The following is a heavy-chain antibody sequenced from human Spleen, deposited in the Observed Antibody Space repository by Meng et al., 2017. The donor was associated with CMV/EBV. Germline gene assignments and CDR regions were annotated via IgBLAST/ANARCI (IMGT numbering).Heavy chain of an antibody. J-gene: IGHJ4*02. CDR1: GDSIGTYY. CDR2: IFTSGST. CDR3: ARGAHYYPRYFDY. V-gene: IGHV4-4*07. Sequence: QGQLQESGPGLVKPSETLSLTCIVSGDSIGTYYWTWIRQPAGKGLEWIGHIFTSGSTNYNPSLKSRVTMSIDPSKNQFSLKLSSVTAADTAVYYCARGAHYYPRYFDYWGQGALVTVSS. D-gene: IGHD3-10*01.